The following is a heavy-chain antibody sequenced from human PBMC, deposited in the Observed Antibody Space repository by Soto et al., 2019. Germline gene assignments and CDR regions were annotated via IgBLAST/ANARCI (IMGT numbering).Heavy chain of an antibody. CDR3: ASLEMATIEYFQH. CDR1: GGSISSSIYY. J-gene: IGHJ1*01. CDR2: IYYSGST. D-gene: IGHD5-12*01. V-gene: IGHV4-39*01. Sequence: PSETRSRTCTVSGGSISSSIYYGVWIRQPPGKVLEWIGSIYYSGSTYYNPSLKSRVTISVDTSKNQFSLKLSSVTAADTAVYYCASLEMATIEYFQHWGQGTLVTVSS.